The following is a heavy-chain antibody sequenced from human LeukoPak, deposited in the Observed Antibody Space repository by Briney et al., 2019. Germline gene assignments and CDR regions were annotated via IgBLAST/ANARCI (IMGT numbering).Heavy chain of an antibody. CDR1: GFTVSGSA. D-gene: IGHD2-2*01. V-gene: IGHV3-73*01. J-gene: IGHJ5*02. CDR2: IRSKANSYAT. Sequence: GGSLKLSCAASGFTVSGSAMHWVRQASGKGLEWVGRIRSKANSYATAYAASVKGRFTISRDDSKNTAYLQMNSLKTEDTAVYYCTRHSPGTSCYCPWGQGTLVTVSS. CDR3: TRHSPGTSCYCP.